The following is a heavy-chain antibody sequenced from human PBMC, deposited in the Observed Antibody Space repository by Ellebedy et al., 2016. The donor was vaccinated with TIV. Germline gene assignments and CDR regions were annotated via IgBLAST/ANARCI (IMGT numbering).Heavy chain of an antibody. CDR3: ARETFNDVDLKVWGVLDI. J-gene: IGHJ3*02. Sequence: GESLKISCSVSGFTVNTNYMSWVRQAPGKGLEWVSLINIDGSTYYADSVKGRFTISRDNSKNTLLLQMNRLRTEDTAVYYCARETFNDVDLKVWGVLDIWGRGTMVTVSS. CDR2: INIDGST. D-gene: IGHD2-15*01. CDR1: GFTVNTNY. V-gene: IGHV3-66*01.